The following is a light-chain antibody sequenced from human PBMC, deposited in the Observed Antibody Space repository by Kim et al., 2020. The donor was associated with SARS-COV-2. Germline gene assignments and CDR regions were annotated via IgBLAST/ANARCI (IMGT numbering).Light chain of an antibody. CDR3: YSAADNIGV. CDR2: KDS. CDR1: VLEKKY. Sequence: SYELTQPSSVSVSPGQTARITCSGDVLEKKYARWFQQKPGQAPVVVIYKDSERPSGIPERFSGSSSGTTVTLTISGVQVEDEADYYCYSAADNIGVFGGGTKLTVL. J-gene: IGLJ3*02. V-gene: IGLV3-27*01.